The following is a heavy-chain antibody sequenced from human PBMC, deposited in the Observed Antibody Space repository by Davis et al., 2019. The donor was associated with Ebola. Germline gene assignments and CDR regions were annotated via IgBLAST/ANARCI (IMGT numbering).Heavy chain of an antibody. Sequence: GESLKISCAASGFTFSSYSMNWVRQAPGKGLEWVAVIPYDGSNKYYADSVKGRFTISRDNSKNTLYLQMNSLRAEDTAVYYCANSRFGESHFDYWGQGTLVTVSS. D-gene: IGHD3-10*01. CDR2: IPYDGSNK. CDR3: ANSRFGESHFDY. V-gene: IGHV3-30*18. J-gene: IGHJ4*02. CDR1: GFTFSSYS.